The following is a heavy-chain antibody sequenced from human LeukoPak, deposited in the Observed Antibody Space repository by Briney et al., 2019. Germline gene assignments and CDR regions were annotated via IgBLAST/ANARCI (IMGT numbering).Heavy chain of an antibody. CDR3: ARDRGAAYYYYYYYMDV. CDR1: GYTFTSYG. V-gene: IGHV1-2*02. CDR2: INPNSGGT. D-gene: IGHD3-10*01. J-gene: IGHJ6*03. Sequence: GASVKVSCKASGYTFTSYGISWVRQAPGQGREWMGWINPNSGGTNYAQKFQGRVTMTRDTSISTAYMELSRLRSDDTAVYYCARDRGAAYYYYYYYMDVWGKGTTVTISS.